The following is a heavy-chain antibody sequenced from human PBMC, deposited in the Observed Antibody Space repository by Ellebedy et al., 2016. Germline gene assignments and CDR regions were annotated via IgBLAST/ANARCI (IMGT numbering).Heavy chain of an antibody. CDR1: GLTLRNYW. CDR3: AREYCSGGTCYSGY. V-gene: IGHV3-7*01. D-gene: IGHD2-15*01. Sequence: GESLKISXAVSGLTLRNYWMSWVRQAPGKGLEWVANIKQDGSEQYYVDSVKGRFSISRDNAKNSLYLQMNSLRAEDTAVYYCAREYCSGGTCYSGYWGRGTLVTVSS. J-gene: IGHJ4*02. CDR2: IKQDGSEQ.